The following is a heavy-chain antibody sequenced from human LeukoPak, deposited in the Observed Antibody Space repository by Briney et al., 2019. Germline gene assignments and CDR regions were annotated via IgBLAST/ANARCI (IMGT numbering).Heavy chain of an antibody. D-gene: IGHD3-3*01. CDR2: TYSDGSCT. V-gene: IGHV3-74*01. J-gene: IGHJ6*03. CDR3: ARETNFYRYMDV. Sequence: GGSLRLSCAASGFTFSSYWMQWVRQAPGKGLVWVSRTYSDGSCTSYADSVKGRFTISRDNAKSTLYLHMNSLRAEDTAVYYCARETNFYRYMDVWGKGTTVTVSS. CDR1: GFTFSSYW.